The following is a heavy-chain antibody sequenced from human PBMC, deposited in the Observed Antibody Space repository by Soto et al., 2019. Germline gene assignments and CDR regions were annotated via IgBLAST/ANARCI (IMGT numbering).Heavy chain of an antibody. CDR2: IYHSGST. CDR1: GGSIRSGGYS. D-gene: IGHD4-17*01. CDR3: ARAMTTVTTIDY. Sequence: TQSLTCAVSGGSIRSGGYSWSWIRQPPGKGLEWIGYIYHSGSTYYNPSLKSRVTISVDRSKNQFSLKLSSVTAADTAVYYCARAMTTVTTIDYWGQGTLVTVSS. V-gene: IGHV4-30-2*01. J-gene: IGHJ4*02.